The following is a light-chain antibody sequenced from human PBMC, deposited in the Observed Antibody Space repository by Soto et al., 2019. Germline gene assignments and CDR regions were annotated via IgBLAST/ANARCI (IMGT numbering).Light chain of an antibody. Sequence: DIQLTQSPSFLSASVGDRFAITCRASQGISSNLAWYQQKPGKAPKLLIYAASTLQSGVPSRFSGSGSGTEFTLTISSLQPEDFATYYCQQFNSYPITFGQGTLLEI. J-gene: IGKJ5*01. CDR3: QQFNSYPIT. V-gene: IGKV1-9*01. CDR1: QGISSN. CDR2: AAS.